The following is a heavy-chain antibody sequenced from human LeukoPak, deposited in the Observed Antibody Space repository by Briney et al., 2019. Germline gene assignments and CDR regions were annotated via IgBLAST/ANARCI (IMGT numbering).Heavy chain of an antibody. CDR1: GFTFSSYG. J-gene: IGHJ4*02. CDR3: ARGGYYYDTTGSPGDY. V-gene: IGHV3-33*01. Sequence: GGSLRLSCAASGFTFSSYGMHWVRQAPGKGLEWVAVIWYDGSNKYYADSVKGRFTISRDISKNTVYLHMDSLRDGDTAVYFCARGGYYYDTTGSPGDYWGQGTLVTVSS. CDR2: IWYDGSNK. D-gene: IGHD3-22*01.